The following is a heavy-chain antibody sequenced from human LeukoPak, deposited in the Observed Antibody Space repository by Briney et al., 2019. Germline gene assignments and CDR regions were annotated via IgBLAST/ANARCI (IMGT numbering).Heavy chain of an antibody. CDR3: ARDGLRGGYNFPHYFDY. V-gene: IGHV3-21*01. CDR1: GFTFGSYS. D-gene: IGHD5-24*01. Sequence: PGGSLRLSCAASGFTFGSYSTNWIRQAPGKGLEWVSSISSSSSSNYYADSVKGRFTVTIDNAKNSLYLQMNSLRAEDTAVDYCARDGLRGGYNFPHYFDYWGQGTLVTVSS. CDR2: ISSSSSSN. J-gene: IGHJ4*02.